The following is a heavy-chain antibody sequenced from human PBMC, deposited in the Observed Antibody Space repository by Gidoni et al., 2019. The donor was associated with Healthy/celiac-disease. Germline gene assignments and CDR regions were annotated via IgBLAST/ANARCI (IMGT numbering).Heavy chain of an antibody. CDR3: ATRRFHSSNWWGAFDI. D-gene: IGHD6-13*01. J-gene: IGHJ3*02. Sequence: QVQLQQSGPGLVKPSQTLPLTCAISGDSVSSNNAAWSWSRQSPSRGLEWLGRTYYRSKWYNDYAVSVKSRITFYPDTSKNQFSLQLNSVTPEDTAVYYCATRRFHSSNWWGAFDIWGQGTLVAVSS. CDR1: GDSVSSNNAA. CDR2: TYYRSKWYN. V-gene: IGHV6-1*01.